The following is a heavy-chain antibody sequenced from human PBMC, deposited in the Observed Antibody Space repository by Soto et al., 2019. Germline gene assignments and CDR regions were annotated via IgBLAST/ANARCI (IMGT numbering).Heavy chain of an antibody. J-gene: IGHJ4*02. D-gene: IGHD3-3*01. V-gene: IGHV3-30*03. CDR2: ISYDGTNK. CDR1: GFTFSTYG. CDR3: ASERLSVLRSVLDY. Sequence: VQLVESGGGVVQPGRSLRLSCAASGFTFSTYGMHWVRQAPGKGLDWVALISYDGTNKYYADSVKGRFTISRDNSKNTLFLQMNSLRAEDKAVYYCASERLSVLRSVLDYWGQGTLVTVSS.